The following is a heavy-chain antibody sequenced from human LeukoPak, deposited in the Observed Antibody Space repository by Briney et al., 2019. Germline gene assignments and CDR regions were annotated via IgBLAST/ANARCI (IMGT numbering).Heavy chain of an antibody. J-gene: IGHJ4*02. Sequence: ASQTLSLTCTVSGGSISSGGYYWSWIRQHPGKGLEWIGYIYYSGSTYYNPSLKSRVTISVDTSKNQFSLKPSSVTAADTAVYYCATYYDSSGFLFDYWGQGTLVTVSS. CDR2: IYYSGST. CDR1: GGSISSGGYY. D-gene: IGHD3-22*01. CDR3: ATYYDSSGFLFDY. V-gene: IGHV4-31*03.